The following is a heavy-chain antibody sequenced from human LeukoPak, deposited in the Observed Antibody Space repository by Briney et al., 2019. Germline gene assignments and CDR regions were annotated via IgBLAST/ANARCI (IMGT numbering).Heavy chain of an antibody. J-gene: IGHJ4*02. Sequence: PSETLSLTCAVYGGSFSGHYWTWIRQSPGKGLEWIGEIHHSGGTNYNPSLHFRVTISLDTSSNQFSLQLISLTAADTAVYYCARVNRGRIDYWGQGILVTVSS. CDR1: GGSFSGHY. CDR2: IHHSGGT. CDR3: ARVNRGRIDY. D-gene: IGHD2/OR15-2a*01. V-gene: IGHV4-34*01.